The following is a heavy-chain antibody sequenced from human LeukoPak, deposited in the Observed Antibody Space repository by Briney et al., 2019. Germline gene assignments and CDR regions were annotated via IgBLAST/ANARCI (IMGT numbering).Heavy chain of an antibody. J-gene: IGHJ4*02. D-gene: IGHD3-22*01. Sequence: GGSLRLSCAASGFIVSSNYMIWVRQAPGQGLEWVSVINSGGTTDYADSVKGRFTISRDNSKYTVYLQMNNLRAEDTAVYFCARSPHYDSSGYYYYFDSWGQGTLVTVSS. V-gene: IGHV3-53*01. CDR2: INSGGTT. CDR1: GFIVSSNY. CDR3: ARSPHYDSSGYYYYFDS.